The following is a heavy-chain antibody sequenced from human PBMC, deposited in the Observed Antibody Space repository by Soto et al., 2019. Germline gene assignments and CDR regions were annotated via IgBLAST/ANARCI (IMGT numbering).Heavy chain of an antibody. J-gene: IGHJ4*02. CDR3: ARVRDGYNLGGYYFDY. CDR1: GGSISSGDYY. Sequence: SETLSLTCTVSGGSISSGDYYWSWIRQPPGKGLEWIGYIYYSGSTYYNPSLKSRVTISVDTSKNQFSLKLSSVTAADTAVYYCARVRDGYNLGGYYFDYWGQGTLVTVSS. V-gene: IGHV4-30-4*01. CDR2: IYYSGST. D-gene: IGHD5-12*01.